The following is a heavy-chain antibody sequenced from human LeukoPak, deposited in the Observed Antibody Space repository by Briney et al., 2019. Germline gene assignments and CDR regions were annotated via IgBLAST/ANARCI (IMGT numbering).Heavy chain of an antibody. CDR3: ATVYSSSPLRPMDV. D-gene: IGHD2-2*01. Sequence: PGGSLRLSCAASGSTFNTYVMSWVRQAPGKGLEWVSAISGSGGGTYYVDSVKGRFTISGDNSKNTLYLQMNSLRAEDTAVYYCATVYSSSPLRPMDVWGQGTTVTVSS. V-gene: IGHV3-23*01. CDR2: ISGSGGGT. CDR1: GSTFNTYV. J-gene: IGHJ6*02.